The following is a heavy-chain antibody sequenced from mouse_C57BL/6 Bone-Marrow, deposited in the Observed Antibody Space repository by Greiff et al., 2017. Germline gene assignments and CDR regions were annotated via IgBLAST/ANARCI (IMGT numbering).Heavy chain of an antibody. D-gene: IGHD2-10*02. V-gene: IGHV1-42*01. CDR3: ARAYGAY. J-gene: IGHJ3*01. CDR1: GYSFTGYY. Sequence: EVKLQESGPELVKPGASVKISCKASGYSFTGYYMNWVKQSPEKSLEWIGEINPSTGGTTYNQKFKAKATLTVDKSSSTAYMQLKSLTSEDSAVYYCARAYGAYWGQGTLVTVSA. CDR2: INPSTGGT.